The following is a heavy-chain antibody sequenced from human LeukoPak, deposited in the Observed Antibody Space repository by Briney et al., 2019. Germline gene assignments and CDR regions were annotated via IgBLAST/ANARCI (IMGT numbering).Heavy chain of an antibody. CDR3: ARGLYDSVGYYIYYYYYMDV. V-gene: IGHV3-21*01. D-gene: IGHD3-22*01. J-gene: IGHJ6*03. CDR2: ISSSSSYR. CDR1: GFTLSSYS. Sequence: GGSLRLSCAASGFTLSSYSMNWVRQAPGKGLEWVSSISSSSSYRYYADSVKGRFTISRDNAKNSLYLQMNSLRAEDTAVYYCARGLYDSVGYYIYYYYYMDVWGKGTTVTISS.